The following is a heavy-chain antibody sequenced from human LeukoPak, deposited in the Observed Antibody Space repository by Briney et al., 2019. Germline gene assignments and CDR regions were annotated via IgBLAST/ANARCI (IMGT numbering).Heavy chain of an antibody. V-gene: IGHV4-59*01. Sequence: SETLSLTCTVSGGSISSYYWSWIRQPPGKGLEWIGYIYYSGSTNYNPSLKSRVTISVDTSKNQFSLKLSSVTAADTAVYYCARGLQGRQFDYWGQGTLVTVSS. CDR2: IYYSGST. J-gene: IGHJ4*02. CDR1: GGSISSYY. CDR3: ARGLQGRQFDY.